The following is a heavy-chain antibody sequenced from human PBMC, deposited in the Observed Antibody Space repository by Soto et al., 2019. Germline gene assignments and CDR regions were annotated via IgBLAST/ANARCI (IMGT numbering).Heavy chain of an antibody. CDR2: IYYSGST. CDR3: ARRWGDAFDI. Sequence: QVQLQESGPGLVKPSETLSLTCTVSGGSISSYYWSWIRQPPGKGLEWIGSIYYSGSTNYNPSLMSRVTISVDTSKNQFSLKLSSVTAADTAVYYCARRWGDAFDIWGPGTMVTVYS. J-gene: IGHJ3*02. CDR1: GGSISSYY. V-gene: IGHV4-59*01. D-gene: IGHD1-26*01.